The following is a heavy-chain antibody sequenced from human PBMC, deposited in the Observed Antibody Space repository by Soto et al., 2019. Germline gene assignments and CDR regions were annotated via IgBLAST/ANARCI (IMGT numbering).Heavy chain of an antibody. J-gene: IGHJ4*02. CDR3: ARRGTNPAAQHFDH. D-gene: IGHD2-2*01. Sequence: QVQLVESGGGLVKPGGSLRLSCAASGFTFSGYNMSWIRQAPGKGLEWVSYITSSGSNTFDAESVKGRFTISRDNTLNLPDSPMNNLGAQDPAVYYCARRGTNPAAQHFDHWGQGTLVTVSS. CDR1: GFTFSGYN. CDR2: ITSSGSNT. V-gene: IGHV3-11*01.